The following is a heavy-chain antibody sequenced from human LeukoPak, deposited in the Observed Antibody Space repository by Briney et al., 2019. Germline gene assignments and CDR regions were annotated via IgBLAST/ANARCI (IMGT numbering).Heavy chain of an antibody. CDR2: ILYDGTNI. D-gene: IGHD3-22*01. CDR3: AKPTTHMIAVAPYFDS. Sequence: PGGSLRLSCAASGFTFSNYAMHWVRQTPGKGLEWVAVILYDGTNIYYADSVKGRFIISRDNSKNTVYLQMDSLRAEDTAVYYCAKPTTHMIAVAPYFDSWGQGTLVTVSS. CDR1: GFTFSNYA. J-gene: IGHJ4*02. V-gene: IGHV3-30*18.